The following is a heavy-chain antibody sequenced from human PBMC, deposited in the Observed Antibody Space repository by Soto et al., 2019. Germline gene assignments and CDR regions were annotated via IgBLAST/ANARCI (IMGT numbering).Heavy chain of an antibody. J-gene: IGHJ3*01. D-gene: IGHD3-22*01. Sequence: GESLKISCKGSGYSFTSYWIGWVRQMPGKGLEWMGIIYPDDSDSRYSPSFQGQVTISADKSISTAYLQWGSLKASDTAMYYCARQTHYGSSAKRGFDVWGQGTMVTVSS. V-gene: IGHV5-51*01. CDR3: ARQTHYGSSAKRGFDV. CDR1: GYSFTSYW. CDR2: IYPDDSDS.